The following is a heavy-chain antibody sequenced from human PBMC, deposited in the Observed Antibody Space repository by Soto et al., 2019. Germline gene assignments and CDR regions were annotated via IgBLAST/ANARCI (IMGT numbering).Heavy chain of an antibody. D-gene: IGHD5-12*01. Sequence: SQTLSLTCAISGDSVSSNTASWNWIRQSPSRGLEWLGRTYFRSKWYNNYAVSVKSRIIINPDTSNNQFSLQLNSVTPEDTAVYFCAKGDNLGPKTGYAFDPWGQGIMVTVSS. CDR3: AKGDNLGPKTGYAFDP. V-gene: IGHV6-1*01. CDR1: GDSVSSNTAS. J-gene: IGHJ5*02. CDR2: TYFRSKWYN.